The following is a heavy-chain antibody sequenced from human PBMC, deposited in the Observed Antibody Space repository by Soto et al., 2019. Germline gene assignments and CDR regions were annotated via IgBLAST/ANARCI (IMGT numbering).Heavy chain of an antibody. CDR2: TYYRSKWYN. Sequence: SQTLSLTCAISGDSVSSNSAAWNWIRQSPSRGLGWLGRTYYRSKWYNDYAVSVKSRITINPDTSKNQFSLQLNSVTPEDTAVYYCARGTTGYYGSGSYYKERTLRGGMDVWGQGTTVTVSS. D-gene: IGHD3-10*01. CDR1: GDSVSSNSAA. V-gene: IGHV6-1*01. J-gene: IGHJ6*02. CDR3: ARGTTGYYGSGSYYKERTLRGGMDV.